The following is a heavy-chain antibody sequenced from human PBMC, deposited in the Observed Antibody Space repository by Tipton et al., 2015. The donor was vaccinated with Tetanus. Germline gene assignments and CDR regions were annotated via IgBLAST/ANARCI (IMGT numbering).Heavy chain of an antibody. V-gene: IGHV4-59*01. D-gene: IGHD6-13*01. CDR1: GASIRSYH. J-gene: IGHJ4*02. CDR3: ARGGSSSSWSYYFDS. Sequence: TLSLTCTVSGASIRSYHWNWIRQPPGKGPEWIGYVYHSAFTNYNPSLQSRITISLDTSNNQFSLKLTSVTAADTAVDYCARGGSSSSWSYYFDSWGQGTLVTVSS. CDR2: VYHSAFT.